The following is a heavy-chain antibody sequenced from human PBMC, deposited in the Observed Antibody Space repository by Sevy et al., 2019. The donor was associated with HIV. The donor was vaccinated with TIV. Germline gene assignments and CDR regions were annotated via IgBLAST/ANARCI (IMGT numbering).Heavy chain of an antibody. CDR1: GFTFSSYA. J-gene: IGHJ4*02. CDR3: AKDMRFGELLGDY. CDR2: ISGSGGST. Sequence: GGSLRLSCAASGFTFSSYAMSWVRQAPGKGLVWVSAISGSGGSTYYADSVKGRFTISRDNSKNTLYLQMNSLRAEDTAVYYCAKDMRFGELLGDYWGQGTLVTVSS. V-gene: IGHV3-23*01. D-gene: IGHD3-10*01.